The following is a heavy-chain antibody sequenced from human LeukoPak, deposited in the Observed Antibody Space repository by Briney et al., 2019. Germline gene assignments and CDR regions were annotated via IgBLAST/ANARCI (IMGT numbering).Heavy chain of an antibody. CDR3: ARVVRSSSSNYYYYYMDV. Sequence: SETLSLTCTVSGGSISSYYWSWIRQPAGKGLEWIGRIYTSGSTNYNPSLKSRVTMSVDTSKNQFSLKQSSVTAADTAVYYCARVVRSSSSNYYYYYMDVWGKGTTVTVSS. J-gene: IGHJ6*03. V-gene: IGHV4-4*07. CDR1: GGSISSYY. CDR2: IYTSGST. D-gene: IGHD6-6*01.